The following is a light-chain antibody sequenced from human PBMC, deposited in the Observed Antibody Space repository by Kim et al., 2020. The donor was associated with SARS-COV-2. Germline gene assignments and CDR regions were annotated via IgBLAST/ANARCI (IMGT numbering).Light chain of an antibody. CDR1: CTNVGAYNH. Sequence: QSTTICCYETCTNVGAYNHVSWNQQHPGKASISIIYDFSHRPSGITNLFPGVKSGKTASLTSSGLQAEDEADYYCSYYTSRSTLVFGTGTKVTVL. V-gene: IGLV2-14*03. CDR2: DFS. CDR3: SYYTSRSTLV. J-gene: IGLJ1*01.